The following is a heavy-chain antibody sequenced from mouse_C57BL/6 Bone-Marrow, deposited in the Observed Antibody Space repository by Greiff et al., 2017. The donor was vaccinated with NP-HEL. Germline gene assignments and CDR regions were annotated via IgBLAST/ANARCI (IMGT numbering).Heavy chain of an antibody. CDR3: ARDRGSSYEAMDY. Sequence: EVQLVESGPGLVKPSQTVFLTCTVTGISITTGNYRWSWIRQFPGNKLEWIGYIYYSGTISSNPSLTSPTTITRDTPKNQFFLEMNSLTAEDTATYYCARDRGSSYEAMDYWGQGTSVTVSS. D-gene: IGHD1-1*01. J-gene: IGHJ4*01. CDR1: GISITTGNYR. V-gene: IGHV3-5*01. CDR2: IYYSGTI.